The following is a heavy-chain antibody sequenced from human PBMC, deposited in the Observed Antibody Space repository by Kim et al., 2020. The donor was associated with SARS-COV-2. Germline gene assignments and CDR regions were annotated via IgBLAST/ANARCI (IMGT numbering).Heavy chain of an antibody. Sequence: GGSLRLSCAASGFSFSTYAIHWVRQTPGKGLEYVSAISTDGAMTKYADSVKGTFTVSRDNSKNTLYLQMGSLRPEDTAVYYCARVVYSSGWYFFDYWGQG. J-gene: IGHJ4*02. CDR2: ISTDGAMT. V-gene: IGHV3-64*02. D-gene: IGHD6-19*01. CDR1: GFSFSTYA. CDR3: ARVVYSSGWYFFDY.